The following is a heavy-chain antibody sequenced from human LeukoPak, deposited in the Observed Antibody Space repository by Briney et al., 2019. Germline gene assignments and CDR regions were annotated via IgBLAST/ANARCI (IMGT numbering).Heavy chain of an antibody. D-gene: IGHD3-22*01. V-gene: IGHV3-74*01. CDR2: INSDGSST. CDR3: ARAGYYYDSSGYYPGHFDY. J-gene: IGHJ4*02. CDR1: GFTFSSYW. Sequence: GGSLRLSCAAPGFTFSSYWMHWVRQAPGKGLVWVSRINSDGSSTSYADSVKGRFTISRDNAKNTLYLQMNSLRAEDTAVYYCARAGYYYDSSGYYPGHFDYWGQGTLVTVSS.